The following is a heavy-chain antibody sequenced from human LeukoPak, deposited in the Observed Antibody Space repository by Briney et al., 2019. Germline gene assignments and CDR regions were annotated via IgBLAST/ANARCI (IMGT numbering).Heavy chain of an antibody. Sequence: SETLSLTCSVSGGSISPYYWSWIRQPPGKGLEWIGYIYYSGTTNYNPSLKSRVTISVDTSKNQFSLKLSSMTAADTAVYYCARDRGSAGGFDYWGQGTLVTVSS. D-gene: IGHD2-15*01. CDR3: ARDRGSAGGFDY. CDR2: IYYSGTT. V-gene: IGHV4-59*01. CDR1: GGSISPYY. J-gene: IGHJ4*02.